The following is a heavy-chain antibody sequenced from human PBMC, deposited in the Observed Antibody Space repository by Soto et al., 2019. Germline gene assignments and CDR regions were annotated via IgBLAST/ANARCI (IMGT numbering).Heavy chain of an antibody. V-gene: IGHV4-34*01. D-gene: IGHD2-2*01. CDR1: GGSFSGYY. CDR3: ARQDAGYCSSTSCYELDY. CDR2: INHSGST. Sequence: SETLSLTCAFYGGSFSGYYWSLIRQPPGKGLEWIGEINHSGSTNYNPSLKSRVTISVDTSKNQFSLKLSSVTAADTAVYYCARQDAGYCSSTSCYELDYWGQGTLVTVSS. J-gene: IGHJ4*02.